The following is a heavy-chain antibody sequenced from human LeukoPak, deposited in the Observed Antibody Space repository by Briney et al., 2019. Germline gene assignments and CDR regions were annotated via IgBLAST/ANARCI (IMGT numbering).Heavy chain of an antibody. D-gene: IGHD3-22*01. CDR3: ARHYYDSSGYQGIDY. Sequence: AGSLRLSCAASGFTVSSNYMSWVRQAPGEGLEWVSVIYSGGSTCYADSVKGRFTIPRDNSKNTLYLQMNSLRAEDTAVYYCARHYYDSSGYQGIDYWGQGTLVTVSS. V-gene: IGHV3-53*01. CDR2: IYSGGST. J-gene: IGHJ4*02. CDR1: GFTVSSNY.